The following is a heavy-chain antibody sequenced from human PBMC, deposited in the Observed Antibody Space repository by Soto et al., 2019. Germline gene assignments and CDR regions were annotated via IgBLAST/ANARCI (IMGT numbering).Heavy chain of an antibody. Sequence: EVQLVESGGGLVQPGGSLRLSCAASGFTFSSYWMHWVRQAPGKGLVWVSRINSDGSSTSYADSVKGRFTISRDNAKNTLYLQMNSLRAEDTAVYYCARMSDTAQGLESGFDPWGQGTLVTVSS. CDR2: INSDGSST. J-gene: IGHJ5*02. CDR1: GFTFSSYW. V-gene: IGHV3-74*01. D-gene: IGHD5-18*01. CDR3: ARMSDTAQGLESGFDP.